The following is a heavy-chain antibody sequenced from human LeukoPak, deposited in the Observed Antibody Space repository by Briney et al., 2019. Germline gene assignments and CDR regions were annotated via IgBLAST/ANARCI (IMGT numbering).Heavy chain of an antibody. D-gene: IGHD4-17*01. CDR1: GGSISSSSYY. J-gene: IGHJ4*02. Sequence: PSETLSLTCTVSGGSISSSSYYWGWIRQPPGKRLEWIGSIYYSGSTYYNPSLKSRVTISVDTSKNQFSLKLSSVTAADTAVYYCARPSIDYGDYVHYFDYWGQGTLVTVSS. V-gene: IGHV4-39*01. CDR2: IYYSGST. CDR3: ARPSIDYGDYVHYFDY.